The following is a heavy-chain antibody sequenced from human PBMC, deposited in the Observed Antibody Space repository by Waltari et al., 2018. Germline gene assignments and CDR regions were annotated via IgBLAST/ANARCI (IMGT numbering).Heavy chain of an antibody. D-gene: IGHD6-13*01. Sequence: EVQLVESGGGLVQPGGSLRLSCAASGFTFRSYEMNWVRQAPGKGLEWVSYISSSGSTIYYADSVKGRFTISRDNAKNSLYLQMNSLRAEDTAVYYCARGYSSSWYSPPIDYWGQGTLVTV. CDR3: ARGYSSSWYSPPIDY. J-gene: IGHJ4*02. V-gene: IGHV3-48*03. CDR2: ISSSGSTI. CDR1: GFTFRSYE.